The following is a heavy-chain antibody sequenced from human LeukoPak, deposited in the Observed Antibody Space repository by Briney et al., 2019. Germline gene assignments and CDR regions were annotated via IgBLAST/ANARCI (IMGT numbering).Heavy chain of an antibody. CDR2: IYYSGST. V-gene: IGHV4-39*01. D-gene: IGHD6-19*01. J-gene: IGHJ4*02. CDR3: ARVGAVAGLDY. CDR1: GGSISSRSYY. Sequence: PSETLSLTCTVSGGSISSRSYYWGWLRQPPGTGLEWIGSIYYSGSTYYNPSLKSRVTISVDTSKNQFSLKLSSVTAADTAVYYCARVGAVAGLDYWGQGTLVTVSS.